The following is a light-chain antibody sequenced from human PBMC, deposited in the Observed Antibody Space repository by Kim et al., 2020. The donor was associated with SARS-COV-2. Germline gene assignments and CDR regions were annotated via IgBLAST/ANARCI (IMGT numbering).Light chain of an antibody. CDR1: QSVGTN. CDR2: GAS. V-gene: IGKV3-15*01. J-gene: IGKJ5*01. Sequence: EIVMTQSPATLSVSPGERATLSCRASQSVGTNLAWYQQKPGQAPRLLIYGASARATGIPARFSGSGSGTEFTLTITSLQSEDFAVYYCQQYNNWPPLTFGQGTRLEIK. CDR3: QQYNNWPPLT.